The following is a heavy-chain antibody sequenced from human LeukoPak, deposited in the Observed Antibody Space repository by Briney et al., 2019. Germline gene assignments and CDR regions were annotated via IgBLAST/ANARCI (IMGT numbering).Heavy chain of an antibody. CDR1: GYSFPSYW. J-gene: IGHJ6*03. V-gene: IGHV5-51*01. D-gene: IGHD6-6*01. CDR3: ARQEYSSSWGYYYYYMDV. CDR2: IYPGDSDT. Sequence: GESLKISCKGSGYSFPSYWIGWVRQMTGKGLESMAIIYPGDSDTRYSPSFQGQVTISADKSISTAYLQWSSLKASDTAMYYCARQEYSSSWGYYYYYMDVWGKGTTVTVSS.